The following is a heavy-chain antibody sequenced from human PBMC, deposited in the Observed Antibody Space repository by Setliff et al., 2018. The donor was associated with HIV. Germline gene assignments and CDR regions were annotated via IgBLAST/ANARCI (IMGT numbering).Heavy chain of an antibody. J-gene: IGHJ4*02. CDR3: ARDLDILTGYYWGLDY. Sequence: ASVKVSCKASGYIFSTYGISWVRQAPRQGLEWMGWISSYNGNTNYAQKFQGRVTMTTDTSTSTVYMELRSLRSDDTAVYYCARDLDILTGYYWGLDYWGQGTLVTVSS. V-gene: IGHV1-18*01. D-gene: IGHD3-9*01. CDR1: GYIFSTYG. CDR2: ISSYNGNT.